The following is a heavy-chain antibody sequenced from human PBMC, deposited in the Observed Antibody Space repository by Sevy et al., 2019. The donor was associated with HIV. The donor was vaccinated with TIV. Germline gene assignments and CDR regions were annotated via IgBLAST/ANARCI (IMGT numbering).Heavy chain of an antibody. J-gene: IGHJ3*01. Sequence: GGSLRLSCAASGFTFNTHAMNWLRQAPGKGLEWVSVISGIGSSTYYADSVKGRFTISRDNSKNTLYLQMNSLRADDTAVYYCAKALNPALESMIEVIFRSLKGFDVWGQRTMVTVSS. CDR2: ISGIGSST. V-gene: IGHV3-23*01. CDR3: AKALNPALESMIEVIFRSLKGFDV. D-gene: IGHD3-22*01. CDR1: GFTFNTHA.